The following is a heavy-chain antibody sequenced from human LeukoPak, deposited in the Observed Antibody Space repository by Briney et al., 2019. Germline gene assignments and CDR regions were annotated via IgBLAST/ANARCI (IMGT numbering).Heavy chain of an antibody. V-gene: IGHV4-34*01. J-gene: IGHJ5*02. CDR1: GGSFSGYY. D-gene: IGHD6-6*01. Sequence: SETLCLTCAVYGGSFSGYYWSWIRQPPGKGLEWIGVINHSGSTNYNPSLKSRVTISVDTSKNQFSLKLSSVTAADTAVYYCARGVSIAARLNWFDPWGQGTLVTVSS. CDR2: INHSGST. CDR3: ARGVSIAARLNWFDP.